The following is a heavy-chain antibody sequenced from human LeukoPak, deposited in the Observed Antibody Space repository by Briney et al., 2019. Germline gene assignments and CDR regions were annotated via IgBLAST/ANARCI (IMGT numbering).Heavy chain of an antibody. D-gene: IGHD3-10*01. CDR1: GLDISYHY. J-gene: IGHJ4*02. CDR2: IHTGGTT. CDR3: ARVWFGYFFQ. V-gene: IGHV3-53*01. Sequence: GGSLRLSCVASGLDISYHYVGWVRQAPGKGLEWVSVIHTGGTTHYAESVKGRFTVSKDTSNNTVFLQMNSLRVEDTAVYYCARVWFGYFFQWGQGALVTVSS.